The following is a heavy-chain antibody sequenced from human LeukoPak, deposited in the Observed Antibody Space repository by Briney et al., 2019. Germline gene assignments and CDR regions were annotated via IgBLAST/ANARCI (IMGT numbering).Heavy chain of an antibody. J-gene: IGHJ6*03. Sequence: GASVKVSCKASGGTFINYALSWVRQAPGQGLEWMGGIFPFGSANYAQKFQDRVTITTDESTSTAYMELSSLRSEDTAVYYCATMIRGVIKYYYYYMDVWGEGTTVTVSS. V-gene: IGHV1-69*05. CDR3: ATMIRGVIKYYYYYMDV. D-gene: IGHD3-10*01. CDR2: IFPFGSA. CDR1: GGTFINYA.